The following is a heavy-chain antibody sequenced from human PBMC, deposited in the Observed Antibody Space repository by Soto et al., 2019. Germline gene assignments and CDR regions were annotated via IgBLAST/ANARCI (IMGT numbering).Heavy chain of an antibody. CDR2: IIPILGIA. CDR3: ARDPHGEGWFDP. J-gene: IGHJ5*02. V-gene: IGHV1-69*08. Sequence: QVQLVQSGAEVKKPGSSVKVSCKASGGTFSSYTISWVRQAPGQGLEWMGRIIPILGIANYAQKFQGRVTITADKSTSTAYMELSSLRSEDTAVYYCARDPHGEGWFDPWGQGTLVTVSS. CDR1: GGTFSSYT.